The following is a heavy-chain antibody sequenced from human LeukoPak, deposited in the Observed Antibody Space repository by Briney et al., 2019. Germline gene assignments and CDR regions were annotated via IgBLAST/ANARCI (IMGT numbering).Heavy chain of an antibody. V-gene: IGHV5-51*01. CDR2: IYPGDSDT. Sequence: GESLKISCKGSGYSFTSYWIGWVRQMPGKGLEWMGIIYPGDSDTRYSPSFQGQVTISADKSISTAYLQWSSLKASDTAMYYCARMRGAYDSSGYLFDYWGQGTLVTVSS. CDR1: GYSFTSYW. D-gene: IGHD3-22*01. CDR3: ARMRGAYDSSGYLFDY. J-gene: IGHJ4*02.